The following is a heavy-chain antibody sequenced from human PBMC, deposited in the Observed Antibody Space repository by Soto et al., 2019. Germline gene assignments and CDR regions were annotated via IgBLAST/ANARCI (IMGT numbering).Heavy chain of an antibody. CDR2: IYHSGST. CDR3: AAGGVLPRYY. J-gene: IGHJ4*02. D-gene: IGHD3-16*01. V-gene: IGHV4-30-2*01. CDR1: GGSISSGGYS. Sequence: QLQLQESGSGLVKPSQTLSLTCAVSGGSISSGGYSWGWIRQPPGKGLEWIRYIYHSGSTYYNPSLKSRVTLSVDRSKNQFSLKLSSVTAADTAVYYCAAGGVLPRYYWGQGTLVTVSS.